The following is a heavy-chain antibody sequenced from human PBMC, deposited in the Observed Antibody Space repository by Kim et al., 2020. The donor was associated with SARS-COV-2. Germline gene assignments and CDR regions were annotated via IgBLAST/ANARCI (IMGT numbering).Heavy chain of an antibody. J-gene: IGHJ4*02. CDR2: INAGNGNT. CDR3: ARAGRYCSSTSCLGGFFNY. D-gene: IGHD2-2*01. V-gene: IGHV1-3*01. Sequence: ASVKVSCKASGYTFTSYAMHWVRQAPGQRLEWMGWINAGNGNTKYSQKFQGRVTITRDTSASTAYMELSSLRSEDTAVYYCARAGRYCSSTSCLGGFFNYWGQGTLVTVSS. CDR1: GYTFTSYA.